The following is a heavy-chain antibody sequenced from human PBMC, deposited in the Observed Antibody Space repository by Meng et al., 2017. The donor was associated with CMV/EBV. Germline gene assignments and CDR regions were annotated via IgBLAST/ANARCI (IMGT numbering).Heavy chain of an antibody. CDR3: AKGIAVAGPPFDY. D-gene: IGHD6-19*01. CDR2: ISGSSGST. J-gene: IGHJ4*02. CDR1: GFTFSSYS. Sequence: AASGFTFSSYSMSWVRQAPGKGLEWVSAISGSSGSTYYADSVEGRFTISRDNSKNTLYLQMNSLRAEDTAVYYCAKGIAVAGPPFDYWGQGTLVTVSS. V-gene: IGHV3-23*01.